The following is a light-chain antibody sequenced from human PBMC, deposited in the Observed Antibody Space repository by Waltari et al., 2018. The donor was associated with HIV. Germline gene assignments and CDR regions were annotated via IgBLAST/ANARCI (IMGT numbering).Light chain of an antibody. Sequence: QSALTQPPSASGSPGQSVAISCTGTSSDVGGYNSVYWYQQHPGQAHKLMIYEVTKGPAGFPDRFSGSKSGTTATLTVSVLQAEDEADYYCSSYAGSNNVLFCGGTKLTVL. CDR1: SSDVGGYNS. J-gene: IGLJ2*01. CDR2: EVT. CDR3: SSYAGSNNVL. V-gene: IGLV2-8*01.